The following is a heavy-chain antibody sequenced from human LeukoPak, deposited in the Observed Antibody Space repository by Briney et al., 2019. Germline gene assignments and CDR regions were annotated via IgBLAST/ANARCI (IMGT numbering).Heavy chain of an antibody. CDR2: INPNSGGT. Sequence: GASVKVSCKASGYTFTGYYMHWVRQAPGQGLEWMGWINPNSGGTNYAQKFQGRVTMTRDTSIGTAYMELSRLSSDDTAVYYCARDVGVRAIWFGESFDYWGQGTLVTVSS. CDR1: GYTFTGYY. V-gene: IGHV1-2*02. D-gene: IGHD3-10*01. CDR3: ARDVGVRAIWFGESFDY. J-gene: IGHJ4*02.